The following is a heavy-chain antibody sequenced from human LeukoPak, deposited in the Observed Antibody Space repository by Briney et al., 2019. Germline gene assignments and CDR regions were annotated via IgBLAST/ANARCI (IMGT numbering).Heavy chain of an antibody. CDR2: ISHDGII. D-gene: IGHD5-24*01. J-gene: IGHJ4*02. Sequence: LSGGSLRLSCETAGFTFSSYVMHWVRRTPGKGLVWVSRISHDGIISYADSVKGRFTISRDNAKNTLILQMNGLRVEDTAVYYCARDWVYKIDYWGRGTLVTVSS. V-gene: IGHV3-74*01. CDR3: ARDWVYKIDY. CDR1: GFTFSSYV.